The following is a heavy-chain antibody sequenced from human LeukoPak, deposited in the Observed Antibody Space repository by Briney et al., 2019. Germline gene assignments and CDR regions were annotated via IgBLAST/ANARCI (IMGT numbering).Heavy chain of an antibody. CDR3: ARDRDGSGRGWFDP. CDR2: IYYSGST. J-gene: IGHJ5*02. Sequence: SETLSLTCTVSGGSISSGNYYWSWIRQHPGKGLEWIGYIYYSGSTYYNPSLKSRVTISVDTSKNQFSLKLSSVTAADTAVYYCARDRDGSGRGWFDPWGQGTLVTVSS. CDR1: GGSISSGNYY. V-gene: IGHV4-31*03. D-gene: IGHD3-10*01.